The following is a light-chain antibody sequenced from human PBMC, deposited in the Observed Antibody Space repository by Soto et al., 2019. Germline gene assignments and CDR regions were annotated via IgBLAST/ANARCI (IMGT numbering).Light chain of an antibody. CDR2: GAS. CDR1: QTLSSSY. Sequence: EIVLTQSPCTLSLSPGERATLSCRASQTLSSSYLVWYQQKPGQAPRLLIYGASSRATGIPDRFSGSGSGTDFTLTISRLEPEDCAVYYCQQYAGSRSTFGGGTKVDIK. CDR3: QQYAGSRST. V-gene: IGKV3-20*01. J-gene: IGKJ4*01.